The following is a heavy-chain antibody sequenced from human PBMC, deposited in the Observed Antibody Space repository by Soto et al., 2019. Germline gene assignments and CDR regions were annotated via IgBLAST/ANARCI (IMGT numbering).Heavy chain of an antibody. CDR3: ARLPGITGTTGWFDP. CDR1: GGSISSGDYY. Sequence: SSETLSLTCTVSGGSISSGDYYWSWIRQPPGKGLEWIGYIYYSGSTYYNPSLKSRVTISVDTSKNQFSLKLSSVTAADTAVYYCARLPGITGTTGWFDPWGQGTLVTVSS. J-gene: IGHJ5*02. V-gene: IGHV4-30-4*01. CDR2: IYYSGST. D-gene: IGHD1-7*01.